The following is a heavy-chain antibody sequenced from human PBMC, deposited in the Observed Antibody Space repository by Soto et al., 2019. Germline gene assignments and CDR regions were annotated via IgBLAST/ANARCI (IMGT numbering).Heavy chain of an antibody. CDR2: IKSKTDGGTT. Sequence: PGGSMRLSCAASGFTFCNAWMNWVRQAPGKGLEWVGRIKSKTDGGTTDYAAPVKGRFTISRDDSKNTLYLQMNSLKTEDTAVYYCTTLSITIFGVVLMDVWGQGTTVTVSS. CDR1: GFTFCNAW. CDR3: TTLSITIFGVVLMDV. D-gene: IGHD3-3*01. V-gene: IGHV3-15*07. J-gene: IGHJ6*02.